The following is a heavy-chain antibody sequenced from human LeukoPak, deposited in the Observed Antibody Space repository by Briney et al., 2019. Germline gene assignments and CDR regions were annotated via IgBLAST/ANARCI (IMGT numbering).Heavy chain of an antibody. CDR1: GYTLTSYD. V-gene: IGHV1-8*01. CDR3: ARGGATSLDY. CDR2: MNPNSNT. D-gene: IGHD4/OR15-4a*01. Sequence: ASVKVSCKASGYTLTSYDVNWVRQATGQGLEWVGWMNPNSNTAFAQKFQGRVTMTRNTSISTAYMELSSLRPEDTAVYYCARGGATSLDYWGQGTLITVSS. J-gene: IGHJ4*02.